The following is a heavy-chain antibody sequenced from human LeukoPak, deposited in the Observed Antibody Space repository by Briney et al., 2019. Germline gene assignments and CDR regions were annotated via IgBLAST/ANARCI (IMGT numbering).Heavy chain of an antibody. CDR3: ASVRRAGAFDI. D-gene: IGHD6-19*01. J-gene: IGHJ3*02. CDR1: GYTFTNYG. V-gene: IGHV1-18*01. Sequence: VASVKVSCQASGYTFTNYGISWVGQAPGQGVEWMGWISAYNGNTNYAQKLQGRVIMTTDTSTSTAYMELRSLRSDDTAVYYCASVRRAGAFDIWGQGTMVTVSS. CDR2: ISAYNGNT.